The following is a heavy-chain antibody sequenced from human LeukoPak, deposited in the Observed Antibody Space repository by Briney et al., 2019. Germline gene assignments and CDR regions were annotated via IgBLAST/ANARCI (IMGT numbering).Heavy chain of an antibody. Sequence: PSETLSLTCAVYGGSFSGYYWTWIRQPPGKGLEWIGEIHYSGSATYNPSLKSRVTISVDTSKNQFSLQLNSVTPEDTAVYYCAKEGAGFGYWGQGTLVTVSS. CDR1: GGSFSGYY. J-gene: IGHJ4*02. V-gene: IGHV4-34*01. D-gene: IGHD1-26*01. CDR2: IHYSGSA. CDR3: AKEGAGFGY.